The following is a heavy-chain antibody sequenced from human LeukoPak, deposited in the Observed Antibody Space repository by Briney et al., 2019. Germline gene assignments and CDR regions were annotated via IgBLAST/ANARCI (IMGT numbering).Heavy chain of an antibody. CDR2: ITGSGSST. CDR3: AIQKAPRYYYYGMDV. CDR1: GFTFSSYA. J-gene: IGHJ6*02. V-gene: IGHV3-23*01. Sequence: GGSLRLSCAASGFTFSSYAMSWVRQAPGKGLEWVSAITGSGSSTYYADSVKGRFTISRDNSKNTLYLQMNSLRAEDTAVYYCAIQKAPRYYYYGMDVWGQGTTVTVSS.